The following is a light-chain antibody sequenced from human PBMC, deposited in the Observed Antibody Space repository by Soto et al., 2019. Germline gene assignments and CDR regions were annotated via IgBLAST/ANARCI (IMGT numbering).Light chain of an antibody. CDR2: EVS. Sequence: QSVLTQPPSASGSPGQSVTISCTGTSRDVGYYNYVSWYQHHPGKAPKLMISEVSKRPSGVPDRFSGSKSGNTASLTISGLQPEDEADYYCSSYAGSKNFVFGPGTKLTVL. J-gene: IGLJ1*01. V-gene: IGLV2-8*01. CDR3: SSYAGSKNFV. CDR1: SRDVGYYNY.